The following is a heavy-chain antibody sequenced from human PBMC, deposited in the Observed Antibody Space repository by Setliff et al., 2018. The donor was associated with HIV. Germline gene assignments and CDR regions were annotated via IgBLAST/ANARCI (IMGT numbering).Heavy chain of an antibody. J-gene: IGHJ5*02. CDR1: GVSITNGTFY. CDR3: ARDFKRYNSPCRFDP. D-gene: IGHD5-12*01. Sequence: SETLSLTCTVSGVSITNGTFYWNWIRQPAGKGLEWIGRIAKTGSTNYNPSLKSRLTISMDTSKNQFSLKLNSVTAADTAVYYCARDFKRYNSPCRFDPWGPGTLVTSPQ. CDR2: IAKTGST. V-gene: IGHV4-61*02.